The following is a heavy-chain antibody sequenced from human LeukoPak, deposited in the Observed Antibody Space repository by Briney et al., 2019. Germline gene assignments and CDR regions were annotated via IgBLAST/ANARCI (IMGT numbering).Heavy chain of an antibody. V-gene: IGHV1-2*06. Sequence: GASVKVSCKASGYTFTGYYMHWVRQAPGQGLEWMGRINPNSGGTNYAQKFQGRVTMTRDTSTSTAYMELSRLRSDDTAVYYCATWAAMVRGVISDYWGQGTLVTVSS. CDR2: INPNSGGT. CDR3: ATWAAMVRGVISDY. J-gene: IGHJ4*02. D-gene: IGHD3-10*01. CDR1: GYTFTGYY.